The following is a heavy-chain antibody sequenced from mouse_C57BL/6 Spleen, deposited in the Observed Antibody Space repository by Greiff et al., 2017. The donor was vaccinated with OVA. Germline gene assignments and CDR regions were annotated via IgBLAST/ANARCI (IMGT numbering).Heavy chain of an antibody. CDR2: INPNNGGT. D-gene: IGHD2-1*01. V-gene: IGHV1-22*01. J-gene: IGHJ3*01. CDR3: ASRDGNYVWFDY. CDR1: GYTFTDYN. Sequence: VQLQQSGPELVQPGASVKLSCTASGYTFTDYNMHWVQQSPGKRLEWIGYINPNNGGTSYNQTFTGKATLTVNKSSSTAYIELRSLTSEDSAVDYCASRDGNYVWFDYWGQGTLVTVSA.